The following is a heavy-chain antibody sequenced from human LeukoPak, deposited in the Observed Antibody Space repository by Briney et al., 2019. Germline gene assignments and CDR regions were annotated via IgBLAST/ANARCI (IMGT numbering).Heavy chain of an antibody. CDR1: GGSISSSNW. CDR3: ARDRDPAAGDYGMDV. J-gene: IGHJ6*02. V-gene: IGHV4-4*02. D-gene: IGHD6-13*01. CDR2: IYHSGST. Sequence: PSGTLSLTCAVSGGSISSSNWWSWVRQPPGKGLEWIGEIYHSGSTNYNPSLKSRVTISVDKSKNQFSLKLSSVTAADTAVYYCARDRDPAAGDYGMDVWGQGTTVTVSS.